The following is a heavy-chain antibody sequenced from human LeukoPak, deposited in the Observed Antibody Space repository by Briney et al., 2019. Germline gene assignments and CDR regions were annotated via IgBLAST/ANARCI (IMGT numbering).Heavy chain of an antibody. D-gene: IGHD3-3*01. CDR1: GFSFSSHA. J-gene: IGHJ5*02. V-gene: IGHV3-23*01. CDR2: ISGSGGST. CDR3: AKSAAGVWSVYYYWLDP. Sequence: GGSLRLSCVASGFSFSSHAMSWVRQAPGKGLEWVSAISGSGGSTYYADSVKGRVTISRDNSKNTLYLQMNSLRAEDTAVYYCAKSAAGVWSVYYYWLDPWGQGTLVTVSS.